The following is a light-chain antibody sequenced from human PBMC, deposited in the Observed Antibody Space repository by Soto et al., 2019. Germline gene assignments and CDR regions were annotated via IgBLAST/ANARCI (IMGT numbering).Light chain of an antibody. CDR2: AVS. CDR1: QVSRND. V-gene: IGKV1-6*01. Sequence: IQNTPSLSCLSASVADRVTIPCRASQVSRNDVGWYQQKPGKAPKLLIYAVSSLQSGVPSRFSGSGSGTDFILTISSLQPEDFATYYCLQDYSFPLTFGGGTRWIS. J-gene: IGKJ4*01. CDR3: LQDYSFPLT.